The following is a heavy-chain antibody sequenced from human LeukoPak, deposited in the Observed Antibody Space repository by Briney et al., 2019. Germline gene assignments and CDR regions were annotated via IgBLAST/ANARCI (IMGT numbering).Heavy chain of an antibody. CDR3: ARGGGLDV. J-gene: IGHJ6*02. CDR1: GFTFSSYW. Sequence: GGSLRLSCAASGFTFSSYWMNWARNAPGMGLEWVASINHNGNVYYYVDSVKGRFTISRDNAKNSLYLQMSNLRAEDTAVYFCARGGGLDVWGQGATVTVSS. CDR2: INHNGNVY. D-gene: IGHD3-16*01. V-gene: IGHV3-7*03.